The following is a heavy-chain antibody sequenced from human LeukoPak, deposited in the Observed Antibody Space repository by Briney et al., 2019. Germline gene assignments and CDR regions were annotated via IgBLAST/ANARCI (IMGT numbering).Heavy chain of an antibody. CDR3: ARDSGDYYGSGIFRWFDP. CDR1: GYTFTGYY. CDR2: INPNSGGT. J-gene: IGHJ5*02. V-gene: IGHV1-2*02. Sequence: GASVKVSCKASGYTFTGYYMHWVRQAPGQGLEWMGWINPNSGGTNCAQKFQGRVTMTRDTSISTAYMELSRLRSDDTAVYYCARDSGDYYGSGIFRWFDPWGQGTLVTVSS. D-gene: IGHD3-10*01.